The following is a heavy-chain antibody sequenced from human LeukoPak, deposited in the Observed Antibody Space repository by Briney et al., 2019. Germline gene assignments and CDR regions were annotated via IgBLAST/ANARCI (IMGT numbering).Heavy chain of an antibody. Sequence: GSSVKVSCKTSGGTFSSDPISWVRQAPGQGLEWMGGIIPIFRTPNYAQKFQARVTINADESTSTAYMELSGLRSEDTAVYYRARGRYDYGMGLMNWFDSWGQGTLVTVSS. V-gene: IGHV1-69*01. J-gene: IGHJ5*01. CDR2: IIPIFRTP. CDR1: GGTFSSDP. D-gene: IGHD3-16*01. CDR3: ARGRYDYGMGLMNWFDS.